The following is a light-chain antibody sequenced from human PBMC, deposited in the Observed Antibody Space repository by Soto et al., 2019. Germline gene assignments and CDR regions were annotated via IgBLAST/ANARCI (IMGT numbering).Light chain of an antibody. CDR1: SSEFGTYSV. CDR2: EGT. Sequence: QSALTQSASVSGSPGQSITISCTGTSSEFGTYSVVSWYQQHPGKAPKLLIYEGTKRPSGVSNRFSASESGNTASLTISGIQAEDAAVYYCHAYARSNLVFGGGDPADR. CDR3: HAYARSNLV. V-gene: IGLV2-23*01. J-gene: IGLJ2*01.